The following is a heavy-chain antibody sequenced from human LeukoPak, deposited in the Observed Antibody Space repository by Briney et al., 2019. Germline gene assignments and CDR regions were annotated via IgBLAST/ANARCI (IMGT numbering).Heavy chain of an antibody. J-gene: IGHJ6*02. CDR1: GFTFSSYS. Sequence: GGSLRLSCAASGFTFSSYSMNWVRQAPGKGLEWVSYISSSSSTIYYADSVKGRFTISRNNAKNSLYLQMNSLRAEDTAVYYCARDPRTYCSSTSCRRYYYYYYGMGVWGQGTTVTVSS. CDR2: ISSSSSTI. D-gene: IGHD2-2*01. CDR3: ARDPRTYCSSTSCRRYYYYYYGMGV. V-gene: IGHV3-48*01.